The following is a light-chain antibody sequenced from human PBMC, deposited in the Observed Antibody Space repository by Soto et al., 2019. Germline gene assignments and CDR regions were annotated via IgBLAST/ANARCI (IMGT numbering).Light chain of an antibody. Sequence: QSALTQPASVSGSPGQSITISCTGTSSDVGGYNYVSWYQQHPGKAPKLMIYEVSNRPSGVSNRFSGSKSGNTASLTISGLQAEDEADYYCSSYTSSHTWVFGGGTNFTVL. CDR3: SSYTSSHTWV. V-gene: IGLV2-14*01. CDR2: EVS. J-gene: IGLJ3*02. CDR1: SSDVGGYNY.